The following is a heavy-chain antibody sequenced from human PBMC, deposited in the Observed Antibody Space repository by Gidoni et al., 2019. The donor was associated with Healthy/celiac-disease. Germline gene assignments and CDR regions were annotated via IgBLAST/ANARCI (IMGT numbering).Heavy chain of an antibody. CDR2: ISSSSSYI. Sequence: EVQLVESGGGLVKPGGSLRRSCAPSGFTFSSYSMNWVRQAPGKGLEWVSSISSSSSYIYYADSVKGRFTISRDNAKNSLYLQMNSLRAEDTAVYYCARDAPFRFTIFGVVGNYYYYYGMDVWGKGTTVTVSS. CDR1: GFTFSSYS. D-gene: IGHD3-3*01. CDR3: ARDAPFRFTIFGVVGNYYYYYGMDV. V-gene: IGHV3-21*01. J-gene: IGHJ6*04.